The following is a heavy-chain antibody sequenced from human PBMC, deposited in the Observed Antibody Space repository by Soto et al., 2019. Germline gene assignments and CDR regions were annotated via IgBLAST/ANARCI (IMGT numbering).Heavy chain of an antibody. CDR3: ARGNCSGDTCFFGGTH. J-gene: IGHJ4*02. CDR2: INSGGSRT. V-gene: IGHV3-74*01. CDR1: GFTFSDHW. Sequence: EVELAESGGVLVQPGGSLRLSCVASGFTFSDHWMHWVRQAPGKGLVWVSRINSGGSRTNYADSVKGRFTISRDNAKNTLYLEMNSLSPEDTAVYYCARGNCSGDTCFFGGTHWGRGTLVTVSS. D-gene: IGHD2-21*02.